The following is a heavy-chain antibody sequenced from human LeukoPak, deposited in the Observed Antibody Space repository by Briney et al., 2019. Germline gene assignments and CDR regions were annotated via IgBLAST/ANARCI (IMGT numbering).Heavy chain of an antibody. CDR2: IPYVGSNK. Sequence: GGSLRLSCAASGFTLSRYGMHWVRQAPGKGLEWVAFIPYVGSNKYYADSVKGRFTISRDNSKNTLYLQMNSLRAEDTAVYYCVKGIWFGEFGDGVTWGQGTLVTVPS. J-gene: IGHJ4*02. D-gene: IGHD3-10*01. V-gene: IGHV3-30*02. CDR3: VKGIWFGEFGDGVT. CDR1: GFTLSRYG.